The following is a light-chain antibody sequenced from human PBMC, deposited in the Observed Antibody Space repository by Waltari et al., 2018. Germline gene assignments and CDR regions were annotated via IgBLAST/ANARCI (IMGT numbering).Light chain of an antibody. CDR2: SNN. J-gene: IGLJ3*02. CDR1: SSNIGSHT. Sequence: QSVLTQPPSASGTPGQRVTISCSGSSSNIGSHTVNWYQQLPGTAPKLLIYSNNQRPSGVPDRFSGSKYGTSASLAISGLQSEDEADYYCAAWDDSLNGWVFGGGTKLTVL. V-gene: IGLV1-44*01. CDR3: AAWDDSLNGWV.